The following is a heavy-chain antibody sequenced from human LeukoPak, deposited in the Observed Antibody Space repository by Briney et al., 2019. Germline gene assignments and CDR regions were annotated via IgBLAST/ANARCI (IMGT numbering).Heavy chain of an antibody. Sequence: ASVKVSCKASGYTFTSYDISWVRQAPGQGLEWMGWISAYNGNTNYAQKLQGRVTMTTDTSTSTAYMELRSLRSDDTAVYYCARNYDYVWGSYRYPDYWGQGTLVTVSS. CDR1: GYTFTSYD. V-gene: IGHV1-18*01. CDR3: ARNYDYVWGSYRYPDY. J-gene: IGHJ4*02. CDR2: ISAYNGNT. D-gene: IGHD3-16*02.